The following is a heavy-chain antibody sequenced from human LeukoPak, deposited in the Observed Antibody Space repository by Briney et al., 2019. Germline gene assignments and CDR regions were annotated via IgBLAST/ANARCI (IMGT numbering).Heavy chain of an antibody. J-gene: IGHJ4*02. Sequence: PGRSLRLSCAASGFTFSSYGMHWVRQAPGKGLEWVAVISYDGSNKYYADSVKGRFTISRDNSKNTLYLQMNSLRAEDTAVYYCARERTLTSCYDYWGQGTLVTVSS. CDR3: ARERTLTSCYDY. CDR2: ISYDGSNK. V-gene: IGHV3-30*03. CDR1: GFTFSSYG. D-gene: IGHD2-15*01.